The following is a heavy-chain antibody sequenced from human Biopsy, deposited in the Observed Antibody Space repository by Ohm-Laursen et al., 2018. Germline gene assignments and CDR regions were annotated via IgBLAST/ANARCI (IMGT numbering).Heavy chain of an antibody. CDR1: GFTFSDYS. CDR2: ISSSTSYI. Sequence: SLRLSCAASGFTFSDYSMNWVRQAPGKGLEWVSSISSSTSYIYYADSMKGRVTISRDNAKNSLYLQMHSLRAEDTAVYYCARDTRWSPYSMDIWGQGTTVTVSS. CDR3: ARDTRWSPYSMDI. V-gene: IGHV3-21*04. D-gene: IGHD4-23*01. J-gene: IGHJ6*02.